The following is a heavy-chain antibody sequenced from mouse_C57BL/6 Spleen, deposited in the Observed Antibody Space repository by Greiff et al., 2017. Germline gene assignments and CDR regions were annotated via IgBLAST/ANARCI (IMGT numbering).Heavy chain of an antibody. V-gene: IGHV5-6*01. Sequence: EVQLQESGADLVKPGGSLKLSCAASGFTFSSYGMSWVRQTPDKRLEWVATISSGGSYTYYPDSMKGRYTISRDNSKNTLYLQLSSLKSEDTAMYNCAGYSNYVYFDVWGTGTTVTVSS. D-gene: IGHD2-5*01. J-gene: IGHJ1*03. CDR3: AGYSNYVYFDV. CDR2: ISSGGSYT. CDR1: GFTFSSYG.